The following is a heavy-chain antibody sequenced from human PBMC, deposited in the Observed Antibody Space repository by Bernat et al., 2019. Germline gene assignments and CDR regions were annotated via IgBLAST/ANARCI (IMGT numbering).Heavy chain of an antibody. Sequence: QVQLQESGPGLVKPSETLSLTCTVSGGSISSYYWSWIRQPPGKGLEWIGYIYYSGSTNYNPSLKSRVTISVDTSKNQLSLKLTSVTAADTAVYYCARAPRGYSGYVGLYYFDYWGQGTLVTVSS. V-gene: IGHV4-59*12. J-gene: IGHJ4*02. D-gene: IGHD5-12*01. CDR2: IYYSGST. CDR1: GGSISSYY. CDR3: ARAPRGYSGYVGLYYFDY.